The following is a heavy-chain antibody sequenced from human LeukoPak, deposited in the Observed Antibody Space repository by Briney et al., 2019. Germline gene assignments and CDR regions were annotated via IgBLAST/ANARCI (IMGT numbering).Heavy chain of an antibody. CDR1: GFTVSSNY. D-gene: IGHD2-21*02. CDR3: ATKYCGGDCYT. CDR2: IYSGGTT. Sequence: SGGSLRLSCAASGFTVSSNYMSWVRQAPGKGLEWVSVIYSGGTTYYADSVKGRFTISRDNSKNTLHLQMNSLRAEDTAVYYYATKYCGGDCYTWGQGTLVTVSS. V-gene: IGHV3-66*01. J-gene: IGHJ5*02.